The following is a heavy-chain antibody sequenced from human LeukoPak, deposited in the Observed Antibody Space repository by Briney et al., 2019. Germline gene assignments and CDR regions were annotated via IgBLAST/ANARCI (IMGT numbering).Heavy chain of an antibody. CDR2: MYYGGSA. V-gene: IGHV4-39*01. D-gene: IGHD5-12*01. Sequence: PSETLSLTCNVSGGSVSSSFYSWGWIRQPPGKGLEWIGSMYYGGSAHYNLSLKSRVTMSVDTSKNQFSLKLSSVTAADTAIYFCASATTYSIDDWGQGTLVTVSS. CDR3: ASATTYSIDD. CDR1: GGSVSSSFYS. J-gene: IGHJ4*01.